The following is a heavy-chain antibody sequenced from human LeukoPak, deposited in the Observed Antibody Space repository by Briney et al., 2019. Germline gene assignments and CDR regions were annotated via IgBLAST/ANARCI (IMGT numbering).Heavy chain of an antibody. CDR3: ARGSRTPDY. J-gene: IGHJ4*02. Sequence: SETLSLTCAVYGGSFSGYYWIWIRQPPGKGLEWTGEINHSGSTIYNPSLQSRVTISVDTSKIQFSLKLSSVSAADTAVYYCARGSRTPDYWGQGTLVTVSS. V-gene: IGHV4-34*01. CDR1: GGSFSGYY. CDR2: INHSGST.